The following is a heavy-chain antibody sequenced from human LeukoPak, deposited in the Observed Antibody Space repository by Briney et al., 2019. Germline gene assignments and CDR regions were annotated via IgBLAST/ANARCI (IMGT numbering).Heavy chain of an antibody. CDR2: ISGDGGST. J-gene: IGHJ4*02. CDR1: GFTFDDYA. Sequence: PGGSQRLSCAASGFTFDDYAMHWVRQAPGKGLEWVSLISGDGGSTYYAYSVKGRFTISRDNSKNSLYLQMNSLRTEDTALYYCAKDSGYSYGYRFDYWGQGTLVTVSS. D-gene: IGHD5-18*01. V-gene: IGHV3-43*02. CDR3: AKDSGYSYGYRFDY.